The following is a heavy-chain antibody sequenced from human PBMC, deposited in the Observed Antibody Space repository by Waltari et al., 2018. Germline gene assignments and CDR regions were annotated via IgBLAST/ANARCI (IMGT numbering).Heavy chain of an antibody. D-gene: IGHD1-26*01. Sequence: QVQLVQSGAEVKKPGASVKVSCKASGYTFTGYYMHWVRQAPGQGLEGRGWINPNSGGTNYAQKFQGRVTMTRDPSISTAYMELGRLRSDDTAVYYCARDRVDGYYDFDYWGQGTLVTVSS. CDR1: GYTFTGYY. CDR3: ARDRVDGYYDFDY. V-gene: IGHV1-2*02. CDR2: INPNSGGT. J-gene: IGHJ4*02.